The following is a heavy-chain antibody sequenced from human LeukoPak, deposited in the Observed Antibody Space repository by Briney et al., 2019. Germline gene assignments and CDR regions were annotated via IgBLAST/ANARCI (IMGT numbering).Heavy chain of an antibody. CDR2: IQYDGSNE. CDR1: GFTFSSYG. CDR3: AKEDGDDSSGYYYVGYFDY. V-gene: IGHV3-30*02. J-gene: IGHJ4*02. D-gene: IGHD3-22*01. Sequence: PGGSLRLSCAASGFTFSSYGMHWVRQAPGKGLEWVAYIQYDGSNEQYADSVKGRFSISRDSSKNILYLQMNSLRAEDTAVYYCAKEDGDDSSGYYYVGYFDYWGQGTLVTVSS.